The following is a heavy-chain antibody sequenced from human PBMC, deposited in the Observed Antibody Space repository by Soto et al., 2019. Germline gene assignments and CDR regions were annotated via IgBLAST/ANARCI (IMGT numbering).Heavy chain of an antibody. V-gene: IGHV4-39*01. CDR3: ARLYDSSGYYYYYGMDV. J-gene: IGHJ6*02. CDR1: GGSISSGGYY. Sequence: PSETLSLTCTVSGGSISSGGYYWSWIRQHPGKGLEWIGSIYYSGSTYYNPSLKSRVTISVDTSKNQFSLKLSSVTAADTAVYYCARLYDSSGYYYYYGMDVWGQGTTVTVSS. D-gene: IGHD3-22*01. CDR2: IYYSGST.